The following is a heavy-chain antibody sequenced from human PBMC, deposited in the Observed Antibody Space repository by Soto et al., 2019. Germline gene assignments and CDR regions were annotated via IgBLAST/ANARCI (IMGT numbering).Heavy chain of an antibody. CDR3: VRNIATGGTDYFDY. Sequence: EVQLVESGGGLVEPGGSLRLSCAASGFTFSDHYMDWVRQAPGKGLEWIGRVRNKANSYTTEYAASVRGRFTVSRDNSKNTLYLQMNSLKTENTAMYYCVRNIATGGTDYFDYWGQGTLVTVYS. CDR1: GFTFSDHY. V-gene: IGHV3-72*01. CDR2: VRNKANSYTT. D-gene: IGHD5-12*01. J-gene: IGHJ4*02.